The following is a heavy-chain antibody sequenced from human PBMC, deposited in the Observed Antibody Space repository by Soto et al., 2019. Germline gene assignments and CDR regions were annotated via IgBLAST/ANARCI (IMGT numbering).Heavy chain of an antibody. CDR1: GYTFTTYN. CDR2: TNPNSGHT. CDR3: ARGHNWFDP. V-gene: IGHV1-8*01. Sequence: QVQRVQSGAEVKKPGASVKVSCKASGYTFTTYNINWVRQATGQGLEWMGWTNPNSGHTGYAQKFQGRVTLTRDTSISTAYMELSRLTSEDTAVYYCARGHNWFDPWGQGTLVTVSS. J-gene: IGHJ5*02.